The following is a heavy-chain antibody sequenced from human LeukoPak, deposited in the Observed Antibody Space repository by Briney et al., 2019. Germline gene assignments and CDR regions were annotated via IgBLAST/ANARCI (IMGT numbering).Heavy chain of an antibody. CDR1: GFPFSSYW. CDR3: AKDYLFGGRRGGFDY. CDR2: IKQDGGET. D-gene: IGHD4-23*01. Sequence: GGSLRLSCAASGFPFSSYWMAWVRQAPGKGLEWVASIKQDGGETFYVDSVKGRFTISRDNAKNSLYLQMNSLRAEDTAVYYCAKDYLFGGRRGGFDYWGQGTLVTVSS. J-gene: IGHJ4*02. V-gene: IGHV3-7*01.